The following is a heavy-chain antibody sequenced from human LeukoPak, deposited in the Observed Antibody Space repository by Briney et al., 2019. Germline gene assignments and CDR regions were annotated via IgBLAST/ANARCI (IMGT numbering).Heavy chain of an antibody. CDR3: ATGERLVPAAMWFDY. V-gene: IGHV1-2*02. CDR2: INPNSGGT. Sequence: GASVKVSCKASGYTFTGCYIHWVRQAPGQGLEWMGWINPNSGGTNYAQKFQGRVTMTRDTSISTAYMELSRLRSDDTAVYYCATGERLVPAAMWFDYWGQGTLVTVSS. J-gene: IGHJ4*02. CDR1: GYTFTGCY. D-gene: IGHD2-2*01.